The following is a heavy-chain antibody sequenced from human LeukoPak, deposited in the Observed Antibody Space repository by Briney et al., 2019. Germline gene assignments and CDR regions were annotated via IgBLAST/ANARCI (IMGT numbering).Heavy chain of an antibody. CDR3: AGIGTYYDILTGQHYYYGMDV. Sequence: SENPSPTLTCSGCLISSYYWSWVRQPPGKGLESIGDSYYSGSTNYNLSLKSRVTISVDTSKNQFSLKLSYVTAADTAVYYCAGIGTYYDILTGQHYYYGMDVWGKGTTVTVSS. CDR2: SYYSGST. D-gene: IGHD3-9*01. CDR1: GCLISSYY. V-gene: IGHV4-59*01. J-gene: IGHJ6*04.